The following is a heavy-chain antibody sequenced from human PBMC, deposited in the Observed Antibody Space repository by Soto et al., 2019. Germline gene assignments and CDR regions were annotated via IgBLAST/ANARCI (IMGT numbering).Heavy chain of an antibody. V-gene: IGHV3-23*01. J-gene: IGHJ4*02. CDR2: FSGSGGDT. D-gene: IGHD3-10*01. CDR3: AKGFEGFTYYQGSGSYFLLLDN. CDR1: GFTFSDYA. Sequence: GGSLRLSCAASGFTFSDYAMSWVRQAPGKGLEWVSGFSGSGGDTHYADSVKGRFTISRDNSKNTLFLQMNSLRAEDTAVYYCAKGFEGFTYYQGSGSYFLLLDNWGQGTLVTVSS.